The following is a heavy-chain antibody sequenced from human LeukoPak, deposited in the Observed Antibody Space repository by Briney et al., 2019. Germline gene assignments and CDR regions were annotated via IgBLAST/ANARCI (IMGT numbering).Heavy chain of an antibody. CDR1: GFTFSDYY. CDR3: AKDHSSTNYGLDY. D-gene: IGHD6-13*01. Sequence: GGSLRLSCAASGFTFSDYYMSWIRQAPGKGLEWVSYISSSGSTIYYADSVKGRFTISRDNAKNSLYLQMNSLRAEDTALYYCAKDHSSTNYGLDYWGQGTLVTVSS. J-gene: IGHJ4*02. CDR2: ISSSGSTI. V-gene: IGHV3-11*01.